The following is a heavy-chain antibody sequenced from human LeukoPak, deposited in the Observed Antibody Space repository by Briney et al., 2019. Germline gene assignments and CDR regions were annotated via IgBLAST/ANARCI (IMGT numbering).Heavy chain of an antibody. D-gene: IGHD2/OR15-2a*01. Sequence: GGSLRLSCAASGFNFKYVWMSWVRQAPGKGLEWVSAISGSGGSTYYADSVKGRFTISRDNSKNTLYLQMNNLRAEDTAVYYCVSFYETYWGRGTLVTVSS. J-gene: IGHJ4*02. CDR1: GFNFKYVW. CDR3: VSFYETY. CDR2: ISGSGGST. V-gene: IGHV3-23*01.